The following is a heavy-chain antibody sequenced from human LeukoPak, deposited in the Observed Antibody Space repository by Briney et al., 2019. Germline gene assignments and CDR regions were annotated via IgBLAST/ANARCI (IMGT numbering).Heavy chain of an antibody. D-gene: IGHD3-22*01. Sequence: PSQTLSLTCAVTGSSISSGGYSWSWIRQPPGKGLEWIVYIYHSGSTYYNPSLKSRVTISVDRSKNQFSLKLSSVTAADTAVYYCARGKMYYYDSSGYYWDNWFDPWGQGTLVTVSS. J-gene: IGHJ5*02. CDR1: GSSISSGGYS. CDR2: IYHSGST. V-gene: IGHV4-30-2*01. CDR3: ARGKMYYYDSSGYYWDNWFDP.